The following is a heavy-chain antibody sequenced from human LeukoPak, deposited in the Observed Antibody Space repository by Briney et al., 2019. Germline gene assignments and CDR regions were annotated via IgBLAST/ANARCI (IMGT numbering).Heavy chain of an antibody. CDR2: IYPGDSDT. J-gene: IGHJ6*03. D-gene: IGHD2-2*01. Sequence: GESLKISFKGSGYNFTDYWIGWVRPMAGKGLEWMGIIYPGDSDTRYSPSFQGQVTISADKSISTAYLQWSSLKASDTAMYYCARLDIVVVPAAKGYYYYMDVWGKGTTVTISS. CDR3: ARLDIVVVPAAKGYYYYMDV. V-gene: IGHV5-51*01. CDR1: GYNFTDYW.